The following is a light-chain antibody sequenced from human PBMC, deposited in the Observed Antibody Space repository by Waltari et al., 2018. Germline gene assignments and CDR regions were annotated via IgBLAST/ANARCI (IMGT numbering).Light chain of an antibody. CDR2: GKN. V-gene: IGLV3-19*01. J-gene: IGLJ3*02. CDR1: SPRSYF. Sequence: SSELTQDPAVSVALGQTVRITCQGDSPRSYFASWYQQKPGQAPVLVMYGKNIRPSGIPDRISGSRSGNTASLTITGTQAEDEADYYCNSRDTNNHWVFGGGTKLTVL. CDR3: NSRDTNNHWV.